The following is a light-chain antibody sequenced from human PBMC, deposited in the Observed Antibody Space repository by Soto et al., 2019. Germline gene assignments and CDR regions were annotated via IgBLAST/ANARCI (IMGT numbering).Light chain of an antibody. CDR2: EVS. CDR3: SSYTSNITWV. V-gene: IGLV2-8*01. CDR1: SSDIGGYNY. Sequence: QSALTQPPSASGSPGQSVTISCTGTSSDIGGYNYVSWFQQHPGKAPKLMIYEVSKRPSGVPDRFSGSKSGNTASLTISGLQAEDEADYYCSSYTSNITWVFGGGTKLTVL. J-gene: IGLJ3*02.